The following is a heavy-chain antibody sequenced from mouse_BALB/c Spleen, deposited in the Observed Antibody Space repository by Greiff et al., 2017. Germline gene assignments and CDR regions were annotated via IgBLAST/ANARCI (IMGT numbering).Heavy chain of an antibody. V-gene: IGHV1-69*02. CDR2: IDPSDSET. Sequence: QVQLQQPGAELVKPGAPVKLSCKASGYTFTSYWMNWVKQRPGRGLEWIGRIDPSDSETHYNQKFKDKATLTVDKSSSTAYIQLSSLTSEDSAVYYCARGVYWGQGTTLTVSS. J-gene: IGHJ2*01. CDR3: ARGVY. CDR1: GYTFTSYW.